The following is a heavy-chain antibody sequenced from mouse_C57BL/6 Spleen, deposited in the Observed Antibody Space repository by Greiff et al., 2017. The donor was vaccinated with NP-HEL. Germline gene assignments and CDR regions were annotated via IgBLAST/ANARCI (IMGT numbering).Heavy chain of an antibody. Sequence: VQLQQPGAELVRPGSSVKLSCKASGYTFTSYWMHWVKQRPIQGLEWIGNIDPSDSETHYNQKFKDKATLTVDKSSSTAYMQLSSLTSEDSAVYYCASLTTVVGGFDYWGQGTTLTVSS. V-gene: IGHV1-52*01. CDR3: ASLTTVVGGFDY. D-gene: IGHD1-1*01. J-gene: IGHJ2*01. CDR1: GYTFTSYW. CDR2: IDPSDSET.